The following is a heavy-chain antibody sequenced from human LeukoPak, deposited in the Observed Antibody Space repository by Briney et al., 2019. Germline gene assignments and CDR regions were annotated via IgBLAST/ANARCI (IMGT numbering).Heavy chain of an antibody. J-gene: IGHJ4*02. CDR1: GDSVSSNSAA. D-gene: IGHD6-19*01. Sequence: SQTLSLTCAISGDSVSSNSAAWNWIRQSPSRGLEWLGRTYYRSKWYNDYAVSVKSRITISPDTSKNQFSLQLNSVTPEDTAVYYCARECIGYSSGWLCGGIDYWGQGTLVTVSS. CDR3: ARECIGYSSGWLCGGIDY. V-gene: IGHV6-1*01. CDR2: TYYRSKWYN.